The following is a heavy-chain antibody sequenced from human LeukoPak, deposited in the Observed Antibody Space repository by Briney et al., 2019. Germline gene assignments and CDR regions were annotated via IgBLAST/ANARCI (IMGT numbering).Heavy chain of an antibody. CDR1: GGSFSGYY. CDR3: ARSNGDYPLGYFQH. V-gene: IGHV4-34*01. CDR2: INHSGST. J-gene: IGHJ1*01. Sequence: SETLSLTCAVYGGSFSGYYWSWIRQPPGKGLEWIGEINHSGSTNYNPSLKSRVTISVDTSKNQFSLKLSSVTAADTAVYYCARSNGDYPLGYFQHWGQGTLDTVSS. D-gene: IGHD4-17*01.